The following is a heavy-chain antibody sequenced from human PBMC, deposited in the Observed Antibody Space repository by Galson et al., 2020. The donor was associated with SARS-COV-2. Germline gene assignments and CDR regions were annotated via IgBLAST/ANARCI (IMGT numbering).Heavy chain of an antibody. CDR3: ATYSGSSMRGVDP. J-gene: IGHJ5*02. CDR2: MNPNSGNT. Sequence: ASVKVSCTASGYTFTNHDINWVRQATGQGLEWMGWMNPNSGNTGYAQKFQGRVTMTRDTSISTAYMELSSLTFEDTAVYYCATYSGSSMRGVDPWGQGTLVTVSS. V-gene: IGHV1-8*01. D-gene: IGHD6-13*01. CDR1: GYTFTNHD.